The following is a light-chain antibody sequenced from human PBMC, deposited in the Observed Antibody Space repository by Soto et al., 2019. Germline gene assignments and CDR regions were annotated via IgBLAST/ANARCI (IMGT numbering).Light chain of an antibody. CDR1: QSVSSS. CDR3: QQYYKSPGT. V-gene: IGKV3-15*01. Sequence: EVVMTQSPATLSVSPGGRVTLSCRASQSVSSSLAWYQQKPGQAPRLLIYGASTRATGIPARFSGGGSGTDFTLSISSLQSEDFAVYHCQQYYKSPGTVGQGTKVDIK. J-gene: IGKJ1*01. CDR2: GAS.